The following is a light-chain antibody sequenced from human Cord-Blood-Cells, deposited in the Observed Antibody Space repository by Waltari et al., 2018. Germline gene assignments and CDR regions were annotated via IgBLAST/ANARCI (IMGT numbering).Light chain of an antibody. J-gene: IGKJ3*01. Sequence: DIVMTQSPDSLAVSLGERATINCKSSQSVLYSSNNKTYLAGYKQKPGQPPKRLIYWASTRESGVPDRFSGSGSGTDFTLTNSSLQAEDVAVYYCQQYYSTPFTFGPGTKVDIK. CDR2: WAS. CDR3: QQYYSTPFT. V-gene: IGKV4-1*01. CDR1: QSVLYSSNNKTY.